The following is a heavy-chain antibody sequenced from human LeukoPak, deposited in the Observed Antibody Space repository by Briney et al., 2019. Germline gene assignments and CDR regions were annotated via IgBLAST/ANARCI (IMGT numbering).Heavy chain of an antibody. V-gene: IGHV4-61*02. CDR2: IYTSGST. D-gene: IGHD5-12*01. CDR3: ATSSPYVDIVATIRGDYYYYYYMDV. Sequence: PSETLSLTCTVSGGSISSGSYYWSWIRQPAGKGLEWIGRIYTSGSTNYNPSLKSRVTISVDTSKNQFSLKLSSVTAADTAVYYCATSSPYVDIVATIRGDYYYYYYMDVWGKGTTVTVSS. CDR1: GGSISSGSYY. J-gene: IGHJ6*03.